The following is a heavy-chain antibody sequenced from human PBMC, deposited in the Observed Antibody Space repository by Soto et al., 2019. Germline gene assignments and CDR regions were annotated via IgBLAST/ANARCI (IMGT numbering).Heavy chain of an antibody. CDR2: VTAASDDI. D-gene: IGHD1-1*01. Sequence: EVQLLESGGTLVQPGGSLRLSCVASGFSFSTHTMNWVRQAPGKGLEWVSRVTAASDDISYADSIKGRFTISRDNSKNTLYLQMNILRVEDTAIYYCAKGLDRASLDFWGQGALVTVSS. CDR3: AKGLDRASLDF. J-gene: IGHJ4*02. V-gene: IGHV3-23*01. CDR1: GFSFSTHT.